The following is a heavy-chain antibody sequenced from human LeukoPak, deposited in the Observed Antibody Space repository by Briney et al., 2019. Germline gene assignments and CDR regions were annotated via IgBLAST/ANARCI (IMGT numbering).Heavy chain of an antibody. CDR2: INYSGST. D-gene: IGHD6-25*01. Sequence: PSETLSLTCTVSAGSISTFYWTWIRQPAGKGLEWIGRINYSGSTNYNPSLRGRVSMSVDRPKNQFSLILNSVTAADTAVYYCAREGGDPRWLDPWGQGTLVTVSS. V-gene: IGHV4-4*07. CDR1: AGSISTFY. J-gene: IGHJ5*02. CDR3: AREGGDPRWLDP.